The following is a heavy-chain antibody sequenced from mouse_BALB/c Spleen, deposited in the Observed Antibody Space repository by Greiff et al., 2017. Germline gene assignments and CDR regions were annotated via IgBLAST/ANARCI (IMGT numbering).Heavy chain of an antibody. V-gene: IGHV5-15*02. CDR3: ARDYGYAMDY. CDR2: ISNLAYSI. Sequence: EVQVVESGGGLVQPGGSRKLSCAASGFTFSDYGMAWVRQAPGKGPEWVAFISNLAYSIYYADTVTGRFTISRENAKNTLYLEMSSLRSEDTAMYYCARDYGYAMDYWGQGTSVTVSS. D-gene: IGHD1-1*01. CDR1: GFTFSDYG. J-gene: IGHJ4*01.